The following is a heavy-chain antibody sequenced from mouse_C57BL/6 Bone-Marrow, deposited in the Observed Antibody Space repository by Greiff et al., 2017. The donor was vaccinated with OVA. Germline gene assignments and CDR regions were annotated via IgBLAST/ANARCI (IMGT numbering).Heavy chain of an antibody. CDR2: ILPGSGST. Sequence: QVQLQQSGAELMKPGASVKLSCKATGYTFTGYWIEWVKQRPGHGLEWIGEILPGSGSTNYNEKFKGKATFTADTSSNTAYMQLSSLTTEDSAIYYCARRYWLRLRYYGSSPRYFDVWGTGTTVTVSS. CDR1: GYTFTGYW. D-gene: IGHD1-1*01. V-gene: IGHV1-9*01. J-gene: IGHJ1*03. CDR3: ARRYWLRLRYYGSSPRYFDV.